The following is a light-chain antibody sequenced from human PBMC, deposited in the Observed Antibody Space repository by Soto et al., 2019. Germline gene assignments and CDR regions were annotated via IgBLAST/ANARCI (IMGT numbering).Light chain of an antibody. V-gene: IGKV3D-15*01. CDR1: QSVSSY. J-gene: IGKJ1*01. Sequence: EIVLKQAPATLSVSPGERATLSCRASQSVSSYLAWYQQKPGQAPRLLIYDASNRATGIPARFSGSGSGTEFTLTIRSLQSEDFAVYYCQQYNNWPRTFGQGTKVDI. CDR3: QQYNNWPRT. CDR2: DAS.